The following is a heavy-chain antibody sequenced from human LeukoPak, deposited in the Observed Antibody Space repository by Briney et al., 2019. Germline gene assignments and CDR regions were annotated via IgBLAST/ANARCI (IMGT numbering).Heavy chain of an antibody. V-gene: IGHV3-23*01. CDR1: GFPFSTYA. J-gene: IGHJ4*02. Sequence: GGSLRLSCAASGFPFSTYAMNWVRQAPGKGLEWVSVITGSGGFAQYADSVKGRFTISRDNSKNTVYLQMNSLRVEDTALYYCVRSLDYWGQGTLVTVSS. CDR2: ITGSGGFA. CDR3: VRSLDY.